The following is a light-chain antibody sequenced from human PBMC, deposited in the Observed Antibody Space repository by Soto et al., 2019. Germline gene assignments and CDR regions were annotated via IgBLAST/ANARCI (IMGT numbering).Light chain of an antibody. Sequence: DIQMTQFPSTMSASVGDRDTITCRASQSISNRLAWFQQKSGEAPRILIHNASNLESGVPSRFSGSGSGTEFTLTISSLQPDDFATYYCQQYYSYSWTFGQGTKVDIK. J-gene: IGKJ1*01. CDR1: QSISNR. V-gene: IGKV1-5*03. CDR2: NAS. CDR3: QQYYSYSWT.